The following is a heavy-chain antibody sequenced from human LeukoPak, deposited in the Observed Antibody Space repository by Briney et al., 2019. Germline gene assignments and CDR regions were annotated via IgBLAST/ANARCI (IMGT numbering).Heavy chain of an antibody. CDR2: IYYSGST. V-gene: IGHV4-61*08. Sequence: SETLSLTCTVSGGSVSSGGYYWSWIRQPPGKGLEWIGYIYYSGSTNYNPSLKSRVTISVDTSKNQFSLKLSSVTAADTAVYYCARGKGIAAVWGQGTLVTVSS. CDR1: GGSVSSGGYY. D-gene: IGHD6-13*01. J-gene: IGHJ4*02. CDR3: ARGKGIAAV.